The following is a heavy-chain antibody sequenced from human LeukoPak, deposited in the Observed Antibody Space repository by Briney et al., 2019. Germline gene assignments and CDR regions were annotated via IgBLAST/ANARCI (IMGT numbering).Heavy chain of an antibody. CDR1: GFTFSGYS. J-gene: IGHJ4*02. D-gene: IGHD3-22*01. CDR2: ISTSSSYI. CDR3: ARRSSGYYAWVFDY. Sequence: RAGGSLRLSCVASGFTFSGYSMSWVRQAPGKGLEWVSSISTSSSYIYYADSVKGRFTISRDNAKNSLYLQMNSLRAEDTAVYYCARRSSGYYAWVFDYWGQGTLVTVSS. V-gene: IGHV3-21*04.